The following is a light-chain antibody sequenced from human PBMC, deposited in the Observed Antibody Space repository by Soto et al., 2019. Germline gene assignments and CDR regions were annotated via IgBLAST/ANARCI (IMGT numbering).Light chain of an antibody. CDR3: QQYGRSLRT. Sequence: EIVLTQSPGTLSLSPGERVILSCRASLSISSSYLAWYQQKPGQAPRLLIYGASSRATGIPDRFSGSGSGTDFTLTISRLEPEDFAVYYCQQYGRSLRTFGQGTKVEMK. V-gene: IGKV3-20*01. CDR2: GAS. J-gene: IGKJ1*01. CDR1: LSISSSY.